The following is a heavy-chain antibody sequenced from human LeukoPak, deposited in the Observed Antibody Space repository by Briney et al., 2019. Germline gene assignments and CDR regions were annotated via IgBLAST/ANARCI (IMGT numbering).Heavy chain of an antibody. CDR3: ARGRPRYFDWLSSPYYFDY. J-gene: IGHJ4*02. V-gene: IGHV1-18*01. D-gene: IGHD3-9*01. CDR2: ISAYNGNT. Sequence: GASVKVSCKASGYTFTSYGISWVRQAPGQGLEWMGWISAYNGNTNYAQKLQGRVTMTTDTSTSTAYMELRSLRSDDTAVYYCARGRPRYFDWLSSPYYFDYWGQGTLVTVSS. CDR1: GYTFTSYG.